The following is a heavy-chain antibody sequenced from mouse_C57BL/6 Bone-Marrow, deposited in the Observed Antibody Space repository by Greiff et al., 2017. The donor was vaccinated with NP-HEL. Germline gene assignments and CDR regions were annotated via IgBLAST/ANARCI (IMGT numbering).Heavy chain of an antibody. CDR1: GFSLTSYA. J-gene: IGHJ3*01. V-gene: IGHV2-9-1*01. D-gene: IGHD1-1*01. CDR3: AKVYYYCSSAFAY. Sequence: VQLVESGPGLVAPSQSLSITCTVSGFSLTSYAISWVRQPPGKGLEWLGVIWTGGGSNYNSALKSRLSISKDNSKNQFFLKMNILQTDDTARYYCAKVYYYCSSAFAYWGQGTLVTVSA. CDR2: IWTGGGS.